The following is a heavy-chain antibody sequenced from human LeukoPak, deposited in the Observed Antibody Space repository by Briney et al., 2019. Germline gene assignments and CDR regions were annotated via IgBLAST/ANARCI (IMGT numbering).Heavy chain of an antibody. J-gene: IGHJ4*02. V-gene: IGHV3-7*01. CDR3: ATNLNYDREFDY. Sequence: SGRSLTLSCAASGFTYSSYAMHWVRQAPGKGLEWVANIKQDGSEKYYVDSVKGRFTISRDNAKNSLYLQMNSLRAEDTAVYYCATNLNYDREFDYWGQGTLVTVSS. D-gene: IGHD3-22*01. CDR1: GFTYSSYA. CDR2: IKQDGSEK.